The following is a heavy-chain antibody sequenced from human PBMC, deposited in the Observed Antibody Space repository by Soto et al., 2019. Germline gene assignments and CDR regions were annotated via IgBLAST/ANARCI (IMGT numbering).Heavy chain of an antibody. V-gene: IGHV6-1*01. D-gene: IGHD6-25*01. CDR1: GDSVSSNSAA. CDR3: ARDRRLPGAPSSNWFDP. J-gene: IGHJ5*02. Sequence: SQTLSLTCAISGDSVSSNSAAWNWIRQSPSRGLEWLGRTYYRSKWYNDYAVSVKSRITINPDTSKNQFSLQLNSVTPEDTAVYYCARDRRLPGAPSSNWFDPWVQGTLVTVSS. CDR2: TYYRSKWYN.